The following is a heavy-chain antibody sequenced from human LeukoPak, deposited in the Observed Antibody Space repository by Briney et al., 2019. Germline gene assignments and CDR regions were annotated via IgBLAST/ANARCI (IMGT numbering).Heavy chain of an antibody. CDR1: GFTFSSYS. CDR2: ISSSSSYI. D-gene: IGHD3-22*01. V-gene: IGHV3-21*01. J-gene: IGHJ4*02. Sequence: GGSLRLSCAASGFTFSSYSMNWVGQAPGKGLEWVSSISSSSSYIYYADSVKGRFTISRDNAKNSLYLQMNSLRAEDTAVYYCARGVAYFNYDSSGYYGPFDYWGQGTLVTVSS. CDR3: ARGVAYFNYDSSGYYGPFDY.